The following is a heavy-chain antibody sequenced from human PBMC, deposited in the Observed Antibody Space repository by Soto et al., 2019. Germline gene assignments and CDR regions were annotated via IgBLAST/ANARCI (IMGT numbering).Heavy chain of an antibody. D-gene: IGHD6-13*01. CDR2: IYDSGST. CDR3: ARDNEQQLVRGVEYYFDY. J-gene: IGHJ4*02. V-gene: IGHV4-4*07. Sequence: SETLSLTCTVSGGSISSYYWSWIRQPAGKGLEWIGRIYDSGSTDYNPSLKSRVTMSVDTSKNQFSLRLSSVTAADTAVYYCARDNEQQLVRGVEYYFDYWGQGTLVTVSS. CDR1: GGSISSYY.